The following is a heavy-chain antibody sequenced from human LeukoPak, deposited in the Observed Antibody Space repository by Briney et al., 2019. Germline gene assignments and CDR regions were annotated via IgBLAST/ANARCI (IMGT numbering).Heavy chain of an antibody. V-gene: IGHV4-39*01. CDR2: INHSGST. CDR3: ARHLPYYYDSSGYPNWFDP. J-gene: IGHJ5*02. CDR1: GGSISSSSYY. Sequence: SETLSLTCTVSGGSISSSSYYWSWIRQPPGKGLEWIGEINHSGSTNYNPSLKSRVTISVDTSKNQFSLKLSSVTAADTAVYYCARHLPYYYDSSGYPNWFDPWGQGTLVTVSS. D-gene: IGHD3-22*01.